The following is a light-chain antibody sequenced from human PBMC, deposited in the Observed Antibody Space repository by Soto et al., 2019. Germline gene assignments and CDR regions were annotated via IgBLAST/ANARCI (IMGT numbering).Light chain of an antibody. J-gene: IGKJ1*01. CDR2: AAS. CDR1: QGISSY. CDR3: QQLNSYPHT. Sequence: IQLTQSPSSLSASVGDRVTITCRASQGISSYLAWYQQKPGKAPKLLIYAASTLQSGVPSRFSGSGSGTDFTLTISSLQPEDFATYYCQQLNSYPHTFGQGTKVDSK. V-gene: IGKV1-9*01.